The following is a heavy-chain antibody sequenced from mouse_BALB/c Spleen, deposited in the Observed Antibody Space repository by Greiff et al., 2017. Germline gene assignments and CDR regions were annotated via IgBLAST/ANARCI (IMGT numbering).Heavy chain of an antibody. CDR1: GFNIKDYY. D-gene: IGHD2-1*01. CDR3: ARRVLNYGNYEWDFDV. CDR2: IDPENGNT. J-gene: IGHJ1*01. Sequence: VQLQQSGAELVRPGALVKLSCKASGFNIKDYYMHWVKQRPEQGLEWIGWIDPENGNTIYDPKFQGKASITADTSSNTAYLQLSSLTSEDTAVYYCARRVLNYGNYEWDFDVWGAGTTVTVSS. V-gene: IGHV14-1*02.